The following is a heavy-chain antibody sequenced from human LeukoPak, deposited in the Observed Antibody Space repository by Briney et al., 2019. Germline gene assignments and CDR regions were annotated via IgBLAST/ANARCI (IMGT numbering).Heavy chain of an antibody. Sequence: SETPCVTCTVSGGSISSYYWSWIRQPPGKGLEWIGYIYYSGSTNFNASRKSRVTISVDTSKNQFSLKLSSVTAADTAVYYCARDHAPRQFALGPWGQG. CDR2: IYYSGST. CDR1: GGSISSYY. CDR3: ARDHAPRQFALGP. D-gene: IGHD3-10*01. V-gene: IGHV4-59*01. J-gene: IGHJ5*02.